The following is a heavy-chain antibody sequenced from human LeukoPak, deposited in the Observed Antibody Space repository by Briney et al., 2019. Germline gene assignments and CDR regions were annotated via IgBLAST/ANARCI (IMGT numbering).Heavy chain of an antibody. J-gene: IGHJ4*02. D-gene: IGHD6-13*01. V-gene: IGHV1-18*01. Sequence: ASVKVSCTASGYTFTSYGISWVRQAPGQGLEWMGWISAYNGNTNYAQKLQGRVTMTTDTSTSTAYMELRSLRSDDTAVYYCARAAHPYSSSWKGDYFDYWGQGTLVTVSS. CDR1: GYTFTSYG. CDR2: ISAYNGNT. CDR3: ARAAHPYSSSWKGDYFDY.